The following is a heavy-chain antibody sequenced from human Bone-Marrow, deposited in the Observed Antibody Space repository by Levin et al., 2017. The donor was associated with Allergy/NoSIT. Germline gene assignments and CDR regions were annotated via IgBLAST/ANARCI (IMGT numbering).Heavy chain of an antibody. CDR2: IYHSGST. CDR3: ARSAYDYVWGSYRPSYFDY. D-gene: IGHD3-16*02. V-gene: IGHV4-30-2*01. J-gene: IGHJ4*02. CDR1: GGSIRSGGYS. Sequence: SQTLSLPCAVSGGSIRSGGYSWRWIRQPPGKGLEWIGYIYHSGSTYYNPSLKSRVTISVDRSKNQFSLKLSSVTAADTAVYYCARSAYDYVWGSYRPSYFDYWGQGTLVTVSS.